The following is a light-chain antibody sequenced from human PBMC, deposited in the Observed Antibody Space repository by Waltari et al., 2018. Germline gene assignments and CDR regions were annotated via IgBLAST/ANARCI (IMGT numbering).Light chain of an antibody. Sequence: QSALTQPASVSGSPGQSITISCAGTSNEVGSYNVVTWYQQHPGKAPKLMIFEVSKRPSGVSNRFSGSKSGNTASLTISGLQAEDEADYYCCSYAGSFTYVFGTGTMVTVL. J-gene: IGLJ1*01. V-gene: IGLV2-23*02. CDR3: CSYAGSFTYV. CDR2: EVS. CDR1: SNEVGSYNV.